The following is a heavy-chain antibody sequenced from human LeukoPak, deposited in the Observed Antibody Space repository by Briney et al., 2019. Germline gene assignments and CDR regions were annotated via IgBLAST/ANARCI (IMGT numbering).Heavy chain of an antibody. D-gene: IGHD6-13*01. CDR2: INHSGST. CDR1: GGSFSGYY. J-gene: IGHJ6*02. V-gene: IGHV4-34*01. Sequence: PSETLSLTCAVYGGSFSGYYWSWIRQPPGKGLEWIGEINHSGSTNYNPSLKSRVIISVDTSKNQFSLKLSSVTAADTAVYYCALSSSWYNAYYYYGMDVWGQGTTVTVSS. CDR3: ALSSSWYNAYYYYGMDV.